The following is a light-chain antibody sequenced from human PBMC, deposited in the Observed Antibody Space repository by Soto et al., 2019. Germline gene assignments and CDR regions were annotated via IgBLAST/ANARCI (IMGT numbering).Light chain of an antibody. CDR2: SDD. CDR3: ATWDNSLSGWL. Sequence: QSILTQTPSASGTPGQTITISCSGATSNIGSNPVGWFQQLPGTAPRLLIYSDDQRPSGVPDRISGSKSGTSASLAIRGLQSEDQADYYCATWDNSLSGWLFGGGTKVTAL. J-gene: IGLJ3*02. CDR1: TSNIGSNP. V-gene: IGLV1-44*01.